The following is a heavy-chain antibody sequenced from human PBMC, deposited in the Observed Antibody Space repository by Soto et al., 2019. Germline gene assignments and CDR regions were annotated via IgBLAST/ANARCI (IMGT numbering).Heavy chain of an antibody. CDR2: IIPIFGTA. D-gene: IGHD3-22*01. CDR3: ARDPKPNYYDSSGYYDTGP. Sequence: SVKVSCKASGGTFSSYAISWVRQAPGQGLEWMGGIIPIFGTANYVQKFQGRVTITADESTSTAYMELSSLRSEDTAVYYCARDPKPNYYDSSGYYDTGPWGQGTLVTVSS. V-gene: IGHV1-69*13. CDR1: GGTFSSYA. J-gene: IGHJ4*02.